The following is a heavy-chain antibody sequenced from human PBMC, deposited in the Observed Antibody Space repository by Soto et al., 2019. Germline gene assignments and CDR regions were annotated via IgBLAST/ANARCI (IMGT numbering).Heavy chain of an antibody. CDR3: ARASFGGYATSFDY. D-gene: IGHD5-12*01. Sequence: SETLSLTCTVSGGSISSYYWSWIRQPPGKGLEWIGYINYSGSTNYNPSLKSRVTISVDTSKNEFSLKVSSVTAADTAVYYCARASFGGYATSFDYWGRGTLVTVSS. V-gene: IGHV4-59*01. CDR1: GGSISSYY. J-gene: IGHJ4*02. CDR2: INYSGST.